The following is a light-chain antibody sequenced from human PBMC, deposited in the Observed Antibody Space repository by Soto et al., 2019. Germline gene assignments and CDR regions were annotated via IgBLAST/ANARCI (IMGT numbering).Light chain of an antibody. Sequence: DIQMTQSPSSVSASVGDRVTVTVRASQDIGSWLAWYQQKPGEAPKLLIYDASALPRGVPSRFSGSGSGTKFTLTIASLQPDDFATYYCQQYETFSGTFGPGTKVDIK. CDR3: QQYETFSGT. CDR2: DAS. CDR1: QDIGSW. V-gene: IGKV1-12*01. J-gene: IGKJ1*01.